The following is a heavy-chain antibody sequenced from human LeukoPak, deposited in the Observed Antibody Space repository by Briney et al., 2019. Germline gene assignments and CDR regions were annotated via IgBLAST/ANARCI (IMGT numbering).Heavy chain of an antibody. Sequence: ASVKVSCKASGYTFTSYYMHWVRQAPGQGLEWMGIINPSGGSTSYAQKFQGGVTMTRDMSTSTVYMELSSLRSEDTAVYYCARLAYSSSPDYYYYMDVWGKGTTVTVSS. CDR1: GYTFTSYY. V-gene: IGHV1-46*01. D-gene: IGHD6-6*01. CDR2: INPSGGST. CDR3: ARLAYSSSPDYYYYMDV. J-gene: IGHJ6*03.